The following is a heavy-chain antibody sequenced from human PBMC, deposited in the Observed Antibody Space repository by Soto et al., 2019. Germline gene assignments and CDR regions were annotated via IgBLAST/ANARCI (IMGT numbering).Heavy chain of an antibody. D-gene: IGHD1-26*01. J-gene: IGHJ3*02. V-gene: IGHV4-59*01. CDR1: SGSISSFY. Sequence: PSETLSLTCTVSSGSISSFYWTWIRQTPGTGLEWIGYIHYSGSTNYNPSLKSRVTISVDTSKKQFSLELSSVTAADPAGYYCARSAWGDAFDIWGQGTMVTVSS. CDR3: ARSAWGDAFDI. CDR2: IHYSGST.